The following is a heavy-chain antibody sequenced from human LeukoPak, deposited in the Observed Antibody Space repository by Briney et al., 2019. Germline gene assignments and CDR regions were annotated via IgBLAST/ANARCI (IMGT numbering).Heavy chain of an antibody. CDR1: GFTFSSYA. CDR2: ISGSGGST. CDR3: ATGGGGLSYGAFDY. V-gene: IGHV3-23*01. J-gene: IGHJ4*02. D-gene: IGHD3-16*01. Sequence: PGGSLRLSCAASGFTFSSYAMSWVRQAPGKGLEWVSAISGSGGSTYYADSVKGRFTISRANSKNTLYLQMNSLSAEDTAVYYCATGGGGLSYGAFDYWGQGTLVSVSS.